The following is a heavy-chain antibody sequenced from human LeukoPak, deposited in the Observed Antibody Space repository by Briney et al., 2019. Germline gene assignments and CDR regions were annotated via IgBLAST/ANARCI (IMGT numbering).Heavy chain of an antibody. CDR3: ARDLYYYGSGSSNVFDY. V-gene: IGHV3-30-3*01. CDR2: ISYDGSNK. Sequence: GGSLRLSCAASGFTFSTYAMHWVRQAPGKGLEWVAVISYDGSNKYYADSVKGRFTISRDNSKNTLYLQMNSLRAEDTAVYYCARDLYYYGSGSSNVFDYWGQGTLVTVSS. CDR1: GFTFSTYA. D-gene: IGHD3-10*01. J-gene: IGHJ4*02.